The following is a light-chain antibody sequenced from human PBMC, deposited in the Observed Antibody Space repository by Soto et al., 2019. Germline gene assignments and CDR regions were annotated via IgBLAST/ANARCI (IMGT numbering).Light chain of an antibody. J-gene: IGKJ2*01. CDR3: QQYEGNPP. CDR1: QTIDRR. CDR2: DAS. Sequence: DIQLTQYPSTLSASIGDRVVITCRASQTIDRRLDWYQQRPGLAPRLLIYDASTLESGVPSRFSGSGSGTEFTLTISRLKPDDFATYLCQQYEGNPPVGQGTNVEVK. V-gene: IGKV1-5*01.